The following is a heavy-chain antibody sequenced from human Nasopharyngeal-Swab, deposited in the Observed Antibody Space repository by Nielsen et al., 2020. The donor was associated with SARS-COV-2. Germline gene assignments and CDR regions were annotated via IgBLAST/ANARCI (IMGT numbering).Heavy chain of an antibody. V-gene: IGHV3-33*01. D-gene: IGHD3-10*01. CDR2: IWYDGSNK. CDR3: ARHSNLMVQGVMGGMDV. J-gene: IGHJ6*02. Sequence: VRQAPGKGLEWVAVIWYDGSNKYYADSVKGRFTISRDNSKNTLYLQMNSLRAEDTAVYYCARHSNLMVQGVMGGMDVWGQGTTVTVSS.